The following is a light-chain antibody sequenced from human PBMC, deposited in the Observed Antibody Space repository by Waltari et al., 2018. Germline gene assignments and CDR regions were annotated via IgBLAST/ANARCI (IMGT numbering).Light chain of an antibody. CDR1: SSDVDAYNY. Sequence: QSALTQPASVSGSPGQSITISCTGTSSDVDAYNYVSWYQQHPGKVPKVMIYDVNKRRSGVSNRFSGSKSGNTASLTISGLQSEDEADYYCSSFTSRRTLVFGGGTKLTVL. CDR3: SSFTSRRTLV. J-gene: IGLJ2*01. V-gene: IGLV2-14*01. CDR2: DVN.